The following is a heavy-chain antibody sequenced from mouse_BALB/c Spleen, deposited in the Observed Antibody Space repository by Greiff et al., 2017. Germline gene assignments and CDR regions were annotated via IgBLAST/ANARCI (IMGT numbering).Heavy chain of an antibody. J-gene: IGHJ4*01. D-gene: IGHD1-1*01. CDR2: ISYSGST. Sequence: EVKLQESGPSLVKPSQSLSLTCSVTGDSITSGYWNWIRKFPGNNLEYMGYISYSGSTYYNQSLKSRISITRDASKTQYYLPLNSVTTEDTATYYCTRESYYYGHKLYNAMDYWGQGTSVTVSS. V-gene: IGHV3-8*02. CDR1: GDSITSGY. CDR3: TRESYYYGHKLYNAMDY.